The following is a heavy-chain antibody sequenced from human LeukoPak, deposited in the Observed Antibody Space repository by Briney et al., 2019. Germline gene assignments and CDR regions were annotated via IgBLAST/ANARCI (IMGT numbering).Heavy chain of an antibody. J-gene: IGHJ6*03. V-gene: IGHV4-59*11. CDR2: IYYSGST. Sequence: SETLSLTCTVSGGSISRHYWSWIRQPPGKGLEWIGYIYYSGSTNYNPSLKSRVTISVDTSKNQFSLKLSSVTAADTAVYYCARGARYYYYMDVWGKGTTVTVSS. CDR3: ARGARYYYYMDV. CDR1: GGSISRHY.